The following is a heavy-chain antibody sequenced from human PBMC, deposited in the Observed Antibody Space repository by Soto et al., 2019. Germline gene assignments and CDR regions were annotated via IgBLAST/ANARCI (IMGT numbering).Heavy chain of an antibody. J-gene: IGHJ4*02. Sequence: QVQLVESGGGVVQPGRSLRLSCAASGFTFSSYGMHWVRQAPGTGLEWVAIISYDGSNTYYADSVKGRFTISRDNSKNTLYLQMNSLRAEDTSVYYCAKEGGLSGSYYISSSYYFDYWGQGPLVTVSS. D-gene: IGHD1-26*01. CDR3: AKEGGLSGSYYISSSYYFDY. CDR2: ISYDGSNT. V-gene: IGHV3-30*18. CDR1: GFTFSSYG.